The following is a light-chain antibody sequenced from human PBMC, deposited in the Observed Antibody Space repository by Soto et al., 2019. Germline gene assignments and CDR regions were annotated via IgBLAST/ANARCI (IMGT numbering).Light chain of an antibody. V-gene: IGKV1-5*01. Sequence: DIQMTQSPSTLSASVGDRVTITCRASHDIVHWLAWYQQKRGKAPKLLIFDASNLESGVPSRFSGSGSGTXFXXXXXXXXXDXXATYYCQQYKKDFTFGPGTKVDVK. CDR3: QQYKKDFT. J-gene: IGKJ3*01. CDR1: HDIVHW. CDR2: DAS.